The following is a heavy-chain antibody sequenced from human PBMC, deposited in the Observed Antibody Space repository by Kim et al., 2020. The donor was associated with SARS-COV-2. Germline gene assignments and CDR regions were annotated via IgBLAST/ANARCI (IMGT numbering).Heavy chain of an antibody. CDR2: ISSSSSTI. D-gene: IGHD6-13*01. CDR1: GFTFSSYC. V-gene: IGHV3-48*02. CDR3: ARGRGSSSWYSSYYYYGMDV. J-gene: IGHJ6*02. Sequence: GGSLRLSCAASGFTFSSYCMNWVRQAPGKGLEWVSYISSSSSTIYYADSVKGRFTISRDNAKNSLYLQMNSLRDEDTAVYYCARGRGSSSWYSSYYYYGMDVWGQGTTVTVSS.